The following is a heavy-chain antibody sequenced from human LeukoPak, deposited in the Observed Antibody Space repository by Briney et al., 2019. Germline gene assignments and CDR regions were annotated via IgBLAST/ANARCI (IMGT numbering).Heavy chain of an antibody. D-gene: IGHD3-10*01. CDR3: ARAGYYRFDY. J-gene: IGHJ4*02. CDR2: ISYDGNDK. Sequence: PGRSLRLSCAASGFTFSSYGLHWVRQAPGKGLEWVTMISYDGNDKYYADSVKGRFTISRDNAKNTLYLQMNSLRAEDTAVYYCARAGYYRFDYWGQGTLVIVSS. V-gene: IGHV3-30*03. CDR1: GFTFSSYG.